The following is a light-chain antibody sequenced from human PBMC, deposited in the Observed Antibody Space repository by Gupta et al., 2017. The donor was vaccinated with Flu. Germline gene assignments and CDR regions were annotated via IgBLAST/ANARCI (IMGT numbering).Light chain of an antibody. CDR2: SAT. CDR3: KQYDAYALT. V-gene: IGKV1-5*03. CDR1: RNIANR. J-gene: IGKJ1*01. Sequence: PSTQSPPVRDCIAINCRCRRNIANRLAWYQQRPGEAPKLLIYSATDLAAGVPARFSGSGSGTEFTLTISSLQAEDFAAYYCKQYDAYALTFGQGTKVQIK.